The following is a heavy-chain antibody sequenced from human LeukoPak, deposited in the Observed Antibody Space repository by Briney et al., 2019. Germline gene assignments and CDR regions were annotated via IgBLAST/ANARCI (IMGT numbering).Heavy chain of an antibody. V-gene: IGHV3-30*02. CDR3: GKGIVVVPAVVDY. CDR2: IRYDGSNK. J-gene: IGHJ4*02. D-gene: IGHD2-2*01. CDR1: GFTFSSYG. Sequence: GGSLRLSCAASGFTFSSYGMHWVRQAPGKGLEWVTYIRYDGSNKYYADSVKGRFTISRDNSKNTLYLQMNSLRAEDTAVYYCGKGIVVVPAVVDYWGQGTLVTVSS.